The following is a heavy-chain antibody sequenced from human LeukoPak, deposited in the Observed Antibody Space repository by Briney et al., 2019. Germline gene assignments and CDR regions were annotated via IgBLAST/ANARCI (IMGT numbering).Heavy chain of an antibody. J-gene: IGHJ3*01. CDR2: IIPIFGTA. V-gene: IGHV1-69*05. CDR1: GGTFSGYA. Sequence: ASVKVSCKASGGTFSGYAISWVRQAPGQGLEWMGGIIPIFGTANYAQKFQGRVTITTDESTCTAYMELSSLRSEDTAVYYCARRYCSTCPTGHSFDLWGQGTMVTVSS. D-gene: IGHD2-2*01. CDR3: ARRYCSTCPTGHSFDL.